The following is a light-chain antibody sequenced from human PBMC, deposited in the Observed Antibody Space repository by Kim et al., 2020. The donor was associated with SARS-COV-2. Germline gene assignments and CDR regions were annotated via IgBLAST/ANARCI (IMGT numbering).Light chain of an antibody. CDR1: EDISNY. CDR2: AAS. Sequence: ASVGDRVTITCRASEDISNYLAWFQLKPEKAPKILLYAASALQPGVPSRFSGSGSGTDFTLTVTSLQPEDVATYYCQKCDSAPWTFGQGTKVDIK. V-gene: IGKV1-27*01. CDR3: QKCDSAPWT. J-gene: IGKJ1*01.